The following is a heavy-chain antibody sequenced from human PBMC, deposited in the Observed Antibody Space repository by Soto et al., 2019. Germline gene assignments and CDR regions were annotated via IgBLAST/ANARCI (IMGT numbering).Heavy chain of an antibody. CDR1: GYTFTSYA. J-gene: IGHJ5*02. CDR2: INAGNGNT. D-gene: IGHD5-12*01. V-gene: IGHV1-3*01. CDR3: ARGPLRNWLDP. Sequence: QVQLVQSGAEVKKPGASVKVSCKASGYTFTSYAMHWVRQAPGQRLEWMGWINAGNGNTKYSQKFQGRVTITKNTSASTAYMELSSLRSEDTAVYYCARGPLRNWLDPWGQGTLVTVSS.